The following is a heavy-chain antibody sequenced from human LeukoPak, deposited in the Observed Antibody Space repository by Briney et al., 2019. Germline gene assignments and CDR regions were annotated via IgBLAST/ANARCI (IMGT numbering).Heavy chain of an antibody. CDR2: IYYSGST. V-gene: IGHV4-59*01. CDR3: ARGNGWVCSSTSCYNWFDP. CDR1: GGSISSYY. J-gene: IGHJ5*02. D-gene: IGHD2-2*01. Sequence: SETLSLTCTVSGGSISSYYWSWIRQPPGKGLEWIGYIYYSGSTNYNPSLTSRVTISVDTSKNQFSLKLSSVTAADTAVYYGARGNGWVCSSTSCYNWFDPWGQGTLVTVSS.